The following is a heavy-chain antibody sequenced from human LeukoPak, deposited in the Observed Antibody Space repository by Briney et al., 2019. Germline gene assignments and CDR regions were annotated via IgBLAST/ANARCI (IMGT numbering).Heavy chain of an antibody. D-gene: IGHD3-10*01. J-gene: IGHJ4*02. Sequence: PSETLSLTCTVSGGSISSYYWSWIRQPPGKGLEWIGYIYYSGSTNYNPSLKSRVTISVDTSKNQFSLKLSSVTAADTAVYYCASSITMVRGVRGYFDYWGQGTLVTVSS. CDR1: GGSISSYY. V-gene: IGHV4-59*08. CDR3: ASSITMVRGVRGYFDY. CDR2: IYYSGST.